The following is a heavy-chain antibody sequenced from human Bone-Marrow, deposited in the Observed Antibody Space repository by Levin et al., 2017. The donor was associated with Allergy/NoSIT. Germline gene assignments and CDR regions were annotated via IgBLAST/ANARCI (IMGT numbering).Heavy chain of an antibody. V-gene: IGHV3-66*02. CDR2: IYSGGST. CDR1: GFTVSSNY. J-gene: IGHJ6*03. CDR3: ARDPTGRYYMDV. D-gene: IGHD3-9*01. Sequence: GGSLRLSCAASGFTVSSNYMSWVRQAPGKGLEWVSVIYSGGSTYYADSVKGRFTISRDNSKNTLYLQMNSLRAEDTAVYYCARDPTGRYYMDVWGKGTTVTVSS.